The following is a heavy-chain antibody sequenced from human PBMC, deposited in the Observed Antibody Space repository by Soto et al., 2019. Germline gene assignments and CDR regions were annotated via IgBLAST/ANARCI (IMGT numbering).Heavy chain of an antibody. J-gene: IGHJ4*02. CDR2: MSNRGSSM. D-gene: IGHD3-16*01. V-gene: IGHV3-48*03. CDR3: ARGSRGWRYASAPSFDF. Sequence: XGSLGLSCAVSGGTISTTNMKRCRRDPAGGGVWGSWMSNRGSSMIYTASLRSRFTISTDNAKNPFYLQISTLTVEDTAVYYCARGSRGWRYASAPSFDFWGQGIMVTVSS. CDR1: GGTISTTN.